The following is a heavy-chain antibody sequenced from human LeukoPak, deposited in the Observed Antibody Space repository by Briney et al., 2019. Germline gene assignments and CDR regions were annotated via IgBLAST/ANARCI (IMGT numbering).Heavy chain of an antibody. CDR3: ARKQQWLEYAFDI. J-gene: IGHJ3*02. Sequence: SETLSLTCTVSGGSISSYYWSWIRQPPGKGLEWIGYIYYSGSTNYNPSLKSRLTISVDTSKNQFSLNLSSVTAADTAVYYCARKQQWLEYAFDIWGQGTMVTVSS. CDR2: IYYSGST. V-gene: IGHV4-59*01. CDR1: GGSISSYY. D-gene: IGHD6-19*01.